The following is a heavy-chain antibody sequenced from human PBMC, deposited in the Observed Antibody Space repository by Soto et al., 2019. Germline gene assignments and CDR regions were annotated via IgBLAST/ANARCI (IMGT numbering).Heavy chain of an antibody. CDR2: IWYDGSNK. CDR1: GFPFSSYC. CDR3: ARAAEQLQFDY. J-gene: IGHJ4*02. Sequence: PGGSLRLSCAASGFPFSSYCMHWVRQAPGKGLEWVAAIWYDGSNKYYADSVKGRFTISRDNSKNTLYLQMNSLRAEDTAVYYCARAAEQLQFDYWGQGTLVTVSS. V-gene: IGHV3-33*01. D-gene: IGHD6-6*01.